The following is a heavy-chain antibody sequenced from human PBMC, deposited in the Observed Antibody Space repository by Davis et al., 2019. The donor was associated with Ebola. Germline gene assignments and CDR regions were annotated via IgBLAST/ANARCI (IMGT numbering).Heavy chain of an antibody. J-gene: IGHJ4*02. CDR1: GFTFSNFW. CDR3: ARSGGHSFGQN. V-gene: IGHV3-74*03. D-gene: IGHD5-18*01. CDR2: ISSDGSGP. Sequence: PGGSLRLSCAASGFTFSNFWMHWVRQGPGKGLVWVSRISSDGSGPAYADSVKGRFTISRDNAKSTVSLQMNSLRAEDTAVYYCARSGGHSFGQNWGQGTLVTVSS.